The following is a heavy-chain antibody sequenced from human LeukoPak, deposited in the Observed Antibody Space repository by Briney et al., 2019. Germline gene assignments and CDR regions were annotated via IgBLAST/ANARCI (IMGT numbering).Heavy chain of an antibody. Sequence: PSETQSLTCTVSGGSISSRSYYWGWLRQPPGKGLEWIASIFYSRSTYHNPSLKSRVTISVDTSKGQFSLKLSSVTAADTAVYFCARHPLKAYVSDWFDPWGQGTLVTVSS. D-gene: IGHD3-10*02. CDR1: GGSISSRSYY. CDR2: IFYSRST. V-gene: IGHV4-39*01. J-gene: IGHJ5*02. CDR3: ARHPLKAYVSDWFDP.